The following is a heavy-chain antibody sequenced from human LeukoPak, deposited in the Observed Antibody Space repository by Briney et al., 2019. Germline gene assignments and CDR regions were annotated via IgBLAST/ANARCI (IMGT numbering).Heavy chain of an antibody. J-gene: IGHJ3*02. D-gene: IGHD3-22*01. CDR2: INHSGST. V-gene: IGHV4-34*01. CDR1: GGSFSGYY. Sequence: SSETLSLTCAVYGGSFSGYYWSWIRQPPGKGLEWIGEINHSGSTNYNPSLKSRVTISVDTSKNQFSLKLSSVTAADTAVYYCAREDFTYYYDSSGYLRDNDAFDIWGQGTMVTVSS. CDR3: AREDFTYYYDSSGYLRDNDAFDI.